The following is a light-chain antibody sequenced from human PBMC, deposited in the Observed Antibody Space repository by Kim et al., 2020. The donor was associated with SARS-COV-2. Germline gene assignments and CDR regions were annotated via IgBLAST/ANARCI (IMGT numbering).Light chain of an antibody. CDR1: QGISSW. J-gene: IGKJ1*01. Sequence: DIQMTQSPSSLSASVGDRVTITCRASQGISSWLAWYQLKPEKAPKPLIYAASSLQTGVPSRFSGSGSGTDFTLTISSLQPEDFATYYCQQYNSYPPTFGQGTKVDI. CDR2: AAS. V-gene: IGKV1D-16*01. CDR3: QQYNSYPPT.